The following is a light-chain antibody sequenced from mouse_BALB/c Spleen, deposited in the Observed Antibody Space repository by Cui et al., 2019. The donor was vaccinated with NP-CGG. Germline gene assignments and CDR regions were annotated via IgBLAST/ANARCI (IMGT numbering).Light chain of an antibody. J-gene: IGLJ1*01. CDR3: ALWYSNHWV. CDR1: TGAVTTSNY. V-gene: IGLV1*01. CDR2: GTN. Sequence: QAVVTQDSALTTSPCETVTLTCRLSTGAVTTSNYANWVQEKPDQLFTGLIGGTNNRAPGVPARFSGSLIGDKAALTITGAQTEDEAIYFCALWYSNHWVFGGGTKLTVL.